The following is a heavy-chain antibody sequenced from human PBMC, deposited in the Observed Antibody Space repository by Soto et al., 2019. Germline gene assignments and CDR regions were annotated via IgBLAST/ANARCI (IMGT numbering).Heavy chain of an antibody. J-gene: IGHJ5*02. D-gene: IGHD3-22*01. V-gene: IGHV4-34*01. CDR2: INHSGSN. Sequence: SETLSLTCAVYCGSFSGYYWSWIHQPPGKGLEWIGEINHSGSNNYNPSLKSRVTISVVTYKNQFSLKLSSVTAADTAVYYCARCLPRVAYYYDSRRFDPWGQGTPVT. CDR1: CGSFSGYY. CDR3: ARCLPRVAYYYDSRRFDP.